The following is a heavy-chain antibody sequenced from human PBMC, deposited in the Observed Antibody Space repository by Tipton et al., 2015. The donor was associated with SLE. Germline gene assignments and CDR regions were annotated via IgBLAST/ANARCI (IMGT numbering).Heavy chain of an antibody. J-gene: IGHJ3*02. CDR1: GGSISSGGYY. Sequence: LRLSCTVSGGSISSGGYYWSWIRQHPGKGLEWIGYIYYSGSTNYNPSLKSRVTISVDTSKNQFSLKLSSVTAADTAVYYCARAIYGSGSYDAFDIWGQGTMVTVSS. V-gene: IGHV4-61*08. CDR2: IYYSGST. D-gene: IGHD3-10*01. CDR3: ARAIYGSGSYDAFDI.